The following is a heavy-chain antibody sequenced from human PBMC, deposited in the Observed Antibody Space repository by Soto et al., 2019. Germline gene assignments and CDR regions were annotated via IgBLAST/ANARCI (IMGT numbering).Heavy chain of an antibody. Sequence: GASVKVSCKASGGTFSSYAISWVRQAPGQGLEWMGGIIPIFGTANYAQKFQGRVTITADESTSTAYMELSSLRSEDTAVYYRATTYCSGGSCYSLGAAFDIWGQGTMVTVSS. D-gene: IGHD2-15*01. V-gene: IGHV1-69*13. CDR3: ATTYCSGGSCYSLGAAFDI. J-gene: IGHJ3*02. CDR2: IIPIFGTA. CDR1: GGTFSSYA.